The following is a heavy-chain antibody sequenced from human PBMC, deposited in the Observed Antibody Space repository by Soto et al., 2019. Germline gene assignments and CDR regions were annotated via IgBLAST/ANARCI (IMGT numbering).Heavy chain of an antibody. CDR3: ASNHTPGTMAGCYDIDG. Sequence: GGSLRVSCAASGVTFGSYGMHWVRQSPGKGLEWVAVIWYDGSNKYYADSVKGRFTISRGNSKNTLYLQMNSLSAEDTAVYYCASNHTPGTMAGCYDIDGQGQRCAVTVSS. V-gene: IGHV3-33*01. D-gene: IGHD2-15*01. J-gene: IGHJ6*02. CDR1: GVTFGSYG. CDR2: IWYDGSNK.